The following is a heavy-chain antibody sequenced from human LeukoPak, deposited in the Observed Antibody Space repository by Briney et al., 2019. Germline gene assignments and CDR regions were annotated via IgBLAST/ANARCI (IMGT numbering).Heavy chain of an antibody. D-gene: IGHD3-22*01. J-gene: IGHJ3*02. CDR1: GFTFNKYA. CDR2: IGRSGANS. V-gene: IGHV3-23*01. Sequence: PGGSLRLSCAASGFTFNKYAMSWVRQSPGKGLEWVSAIGRSGANSYYADSVKGRFTISRDNSKNTLYLQMNSLRAEDTAVYYCAKAFIMDYYDSSGYSDAFDIWGQGTMVTVSS. CDR3: AKAFIMDYYDSSGYSDAFDI.